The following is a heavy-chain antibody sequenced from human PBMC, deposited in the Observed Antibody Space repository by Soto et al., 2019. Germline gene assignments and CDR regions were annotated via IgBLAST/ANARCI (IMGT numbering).Heavy chain of an antibody. D-gene: IGHD4-4*01. V-gene: IGHV3-30-3*01. J-gene: IGHJ6*02. CDR2: ISYYGSNK. CDR3: ARDPGATVIRPTFYYGMDV. Sequence: GRGLEWVAVISYYGSNKYYADSVKGRFTISRDNSKNTLYLQMNSLRAEDTAVYYCARDPGATVIRPTFYYGMDVWGQGTTVTVSS.